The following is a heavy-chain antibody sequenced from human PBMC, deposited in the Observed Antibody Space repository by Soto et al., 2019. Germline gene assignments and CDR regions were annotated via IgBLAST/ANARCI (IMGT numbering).Heavy chain of an antibody. D-gene: IGHD3-3*01. CDR2: IDPDGGST. V-gene: IGHV1-46*01. CDR3: ASLIGVDTLRDY. J-gene: IGHJ4*02. Sequence: QVQLVQSGAEVKKPGASVKISCKASGYSFTSYFMHWVRQAPGQGPERMGIIDPDGGSTSYAQKFQCRVTMTTDTSTSTVYVELSSLRSEDTAVYYCASLIGVDTLRDYWGQGTLVTVSS. CDR1: GYSFTSYF.